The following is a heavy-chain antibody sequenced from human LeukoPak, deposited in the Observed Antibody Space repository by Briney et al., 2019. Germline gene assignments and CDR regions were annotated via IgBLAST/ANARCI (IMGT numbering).Heavy chain of an antibody. CDR2: ISAYNGNK. CDR1: GYTFTSYG. D-gene: IGHD3-22*01. Sequence: ASVKVSCKASGYTFTSYGISWVRQAPGQGLEWMGWISAYNGNKNYPQKLQGRVTMTTDTSTSTAYMELRSLRSDDTAVYYCARDRYSYDSSGYYLVDYWGQGTLVTVSS. CDR3: ARDRYSYDSSGYYLVDY. V-gene: IGHV1-18*01. J-gene: IGHJ4*02.